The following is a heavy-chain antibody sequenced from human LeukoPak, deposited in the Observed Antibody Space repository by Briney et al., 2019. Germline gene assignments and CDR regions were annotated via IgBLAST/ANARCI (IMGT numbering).Heavy chain of an antibody. Sequence: SETLSLTCAVYGGSFSGYYWSWIRQPPGKGLEWIGEINHSGSTNYNPSLKSRVTISVDTSKNQFSLKLSSVTAADTAVYYCAREGYGSGSYYGYFQHWGQGTLVTVSS. CDR2: INHSGST. J-gene: IGHJ1*01. D-gene: IGHD3-10*01. CDR3: AREGYGSGSYYGYFQH. CDR1: GGSFSGYY. V-gene: IGHV4-34*01.